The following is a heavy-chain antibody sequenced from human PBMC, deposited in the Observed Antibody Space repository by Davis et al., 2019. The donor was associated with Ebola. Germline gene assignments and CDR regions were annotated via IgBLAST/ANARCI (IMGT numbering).Heavy chain of an antibody. CDR1: RGTFSSYA. CDR2: IIPIFGTA. Sequence: APSLTVSCKASRGTFSSYAISWVRQAPGQGLEWMGGIIPIFGTANYAQKLQGRVTMTTDTSTSTAYMELRTLRSDDTAVYYCARDMGMVQEANWFDPWGQGTLVTVSS. V-gene: IGHV1-69*05. CDR3: ARDMGMVQEANWFDP. J-gene: IGHJ5*02. D-gene: IGHD3-10*01.